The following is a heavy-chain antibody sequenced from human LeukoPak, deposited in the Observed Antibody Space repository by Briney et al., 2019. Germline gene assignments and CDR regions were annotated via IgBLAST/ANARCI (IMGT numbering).Heavy chain of an antibody. J-gene: IGHJ6*02. D-gene: IGHD3-22*01. CDR3: ASRGDPRSSGYYHATNYYGMDV. CDR2: INHSGST. CDR1: GGSISSGGYY. V-gene: IGHV4-39*07. Sequence: SETLSLTCTVSGGSISSGGYYWNWIRQPPGKGLEWIGEINHSGSTSYNPSLKSRVTISLDTSKNQFSLKLRSVTAADTAVYYCASRGDPRSSGYYHATNYYGMDVWGQGTTVTVSS.